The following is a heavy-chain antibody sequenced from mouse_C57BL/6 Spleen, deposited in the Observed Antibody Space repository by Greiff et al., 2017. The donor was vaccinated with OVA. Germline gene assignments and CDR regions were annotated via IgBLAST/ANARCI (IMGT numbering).Heavy chain of an antibody. CDR1: GYAFSSSW. CDR3: ARRGVITTVVARYYFDY. Sequence: QVQLQQSGPELVKPGASVKISCKASGYAFSSSWMNWVKQRPGKGLEWIGRIYPGDGDTNYNGKFKGTATLTADKSSSTAYMQLSSLTSEDAAVCFCARRGVITTVVARYYFDYWGQGTTLTVSS. V-gene: IGHV1-82*01. D-gene: IGHD1-1*01. CDR2: IYPGDGDT. J-gene: IGHJ2*01.